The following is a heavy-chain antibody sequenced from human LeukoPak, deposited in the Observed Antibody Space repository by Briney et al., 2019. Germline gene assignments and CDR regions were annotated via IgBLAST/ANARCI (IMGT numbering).Heavy chain of an antibody. CDR3: ANPQSRGYDYLDY. J-gene: IGHJ4*02. V-gene: IGHV3-30*18. D-gene: IGHD5-12*01. Sequence: PGGSLRLSCAASGFTFRNYGMRWVRQAPGKGLEWVAVISIDGNEKYYADSVKGRFTVSRDSSKNTLYLQMNSLRGDDTAVYYCANPQSRGYDYLDYWGQGTLVTVSS. CDR1: GFTFRNYG. CDR2: ISIDGNEK.